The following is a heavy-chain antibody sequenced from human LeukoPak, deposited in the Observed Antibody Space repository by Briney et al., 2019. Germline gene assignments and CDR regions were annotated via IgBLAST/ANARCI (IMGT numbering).Heavy chain of an antibody. CDR2: INPNSGGT. Sequence: ASVKVSCKASGYTFTGYYIHWVRQAPGQGLEWMGWINPNSGGTNYAQKFQGRVTMTRDTSISTAYMELSRLRSDDTAVYYCARVEGGSPCFGYWGQGTLVTVSS. D-gene: IGHD1-26*01. CDR1: GYTFTGYY. J-gene: IGHJ4*02. CDR3: ARVEGGSPCFGY. V-gene: IGHV1-2*02.